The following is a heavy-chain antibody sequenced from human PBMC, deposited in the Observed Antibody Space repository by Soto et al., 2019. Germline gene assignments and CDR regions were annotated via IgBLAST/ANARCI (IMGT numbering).Heavy chain of an antibody. CDR2: INAGNGNT. J-gene: IGHJ4*02. CDR1: GYTFTSYA. D-gene: IGHD4-17*01. Sequence: ASVKVSCKASGYTFTSYAMHWVRQAPGQRLEWMGWINAGNGNTKYSQKFQGRVTITRDTSASTAYMELSSLRSEDTAVYYCARETKVTADFDYWGRGTLVTVSS. V-gene: IGHV1-3*01. CDR3: ARETKVTADFDY.